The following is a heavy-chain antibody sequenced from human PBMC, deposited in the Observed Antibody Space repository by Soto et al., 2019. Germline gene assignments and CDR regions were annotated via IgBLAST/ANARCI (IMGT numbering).Heavy chain of an antibody. Sequence: GGSLRLSCAASGFTFSSYSMNWVRQAPGKGLEWVSSISSSSSYIYYADSVKGRFTISRDNANNSLYLQMNSLRAEDTAVYYCARDRRIGDFWSGYSFYYWGQGTLVTVSS. V-gene: IGHV3-21*01. D-gene: IGHD3-3*01. CDR3: ARDRRIGDFWSGYSFYY. CDR1: GFTFSSYS. J-gene: IGHJ4*02. CDR2: ISSSSSYI.